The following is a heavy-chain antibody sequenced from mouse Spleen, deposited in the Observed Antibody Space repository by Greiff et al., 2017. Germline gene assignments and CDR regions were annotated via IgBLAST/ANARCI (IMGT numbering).Heavy chain of an antibody. CDR2: INPSSGYT. CDR3: AKRDYDYGEFAY. J-gene: IGHJ3*01. V-gene: IGHV1-4*01. Sequence: QVQLQQSGAELARPGASVKMSCKASGYTFTSYTMHWVKQRPGPGLEWIGYINPSSGYTKYNQKFKDKATLTADKSSSTAYMQLSSLTSEDSAVYYCAKRDYDYGEFAYWGQGTLVTVSA. D-gene: IGHD2-4*01. CDR1: GYTFTSYT.